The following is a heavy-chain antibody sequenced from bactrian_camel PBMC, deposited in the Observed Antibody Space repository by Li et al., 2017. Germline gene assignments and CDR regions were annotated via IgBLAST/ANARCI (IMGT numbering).Heavy chain of an antibody. Sequence: VQLVESGGGLVQPGGSLRLSCAASGFTFSSFGMTWVRQAPGKGLVWLSGISSDGRGAVYADSSEGRFTISRDNAKNTLFLQLNSLKTEDTAMYYCAKVGPPRMWWDYWGQGTQVTVS. D-gene: IGHD7*01. J-gene: IGHJ4*01. V-gene: IGHV3S5*01. CDR1: GFTFSSFG. CDR2: ISSDGRGA. CDR3: AKVGPPRMWWDY.